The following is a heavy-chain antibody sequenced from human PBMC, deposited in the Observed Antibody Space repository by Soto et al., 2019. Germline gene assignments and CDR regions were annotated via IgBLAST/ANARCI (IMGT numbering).Heavy chain of an antibody. D-gene: IGHD2-21*02. Sequence: SLRLSCAASGFTFSSHGMHWVRQAPGKGLEWVAVIWSDGNKKYYADSVKGRFTISRDNSKNTLSLQMNSLRAEDTAVYYCARGGNSVAGAFDIWGQGTVVTVSS. J-gene: IGHJ3*02. CDR2: IWSDGNKK. CDR1: GFTFSSHG. V-gene: IGHV3-33*01. CDR3: ARGGNSVAGAFDI.